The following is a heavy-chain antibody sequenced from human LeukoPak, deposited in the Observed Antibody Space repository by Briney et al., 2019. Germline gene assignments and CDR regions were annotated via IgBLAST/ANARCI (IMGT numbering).Heavy chain of an antibody. V-gene: IGHV4-38-2*02. CDR2: IHHSGST. Sequence: SETLSLTCTVSGYSISSGYYWGWIRQPPGKGLEWIGSIHHSGSTYYNPSLKSRVTISVDTSKNQFSLKLSSVTAADTAVYYCAREDATGYSSSWYMDVWGKGTTVTVSS. D-gene: IGHD6-13*01. CDR1: GYSISSGYY. J-gene: IGHJ6*03. CDR3: AREDATGYSSSWYMDV.